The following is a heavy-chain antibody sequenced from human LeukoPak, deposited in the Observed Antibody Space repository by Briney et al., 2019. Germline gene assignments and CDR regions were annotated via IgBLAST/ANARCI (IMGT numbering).Heavy chain of an antibody. CDR2: ISYDGSNK. V-gene: IGHV3-30*04. Sequence: GGSLRLSCAASGFTFSNFAMHWVRQAPGKGLEWVAVISYDGSNKYYADSVKGRFTISRDNSKNTLYLQMNSLRAEDTAVYYCAKDGDYWGQGTLVTVSS. J-gene: IGHJ4*02. CDR3: AKDGDY. CDR1: GFTFSNFA.